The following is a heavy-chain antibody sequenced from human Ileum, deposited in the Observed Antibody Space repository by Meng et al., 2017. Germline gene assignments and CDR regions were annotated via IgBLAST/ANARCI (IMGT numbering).Heavy chain of an antibody. D-gene: IGHD2-2*01. CDR2: INGGNGKT. CDR3: ARDVVVPAALTVRIDY. J-gene: IGHJ4*02. V-gene: IGHV1-3*01. Sequence: GAEVERPGASVKVSCKASGYTFTSYAIHWVRQAPGQRLEWMGWINGGNGKTKYSQKFQGRVTITRDTSASTAYMELSSLRSEDTAVYYCARDVVVPAALTVRIDYWGQGTLVTVSS. CDR1: GYTFTSYA.